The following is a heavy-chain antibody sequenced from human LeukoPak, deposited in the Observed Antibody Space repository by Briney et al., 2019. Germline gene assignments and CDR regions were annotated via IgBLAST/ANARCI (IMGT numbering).Heavy chain of an antibody. CDR2: IYHSGST. CDR1: GYSISSGYY. CDR3: ARTPARAVAPYYFDY. V-gene: IGHV4-38-2*01. J-gene: IGHJ4*02. D-gene: IGHD6-19*01. Sequence: SETLSLSCAVSGYSISSGYYWGWIRQPPGKGLEWIGSIYHSGSTYYNPSLKSRVTISVDTSKNQFYLKLSSVTAADTAVYYCARTPARAVAPYYFDYWGQGTLVTVSS.